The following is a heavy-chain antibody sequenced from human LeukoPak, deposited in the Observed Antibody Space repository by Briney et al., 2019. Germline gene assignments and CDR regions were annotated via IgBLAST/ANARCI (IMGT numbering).Heavy chain of an antibody. V-gene: IGHV1-24*01. Sequence: ASVKVSCKVSGYTLTELSMHWVRQAPGKGLEWMGGFDPEDGETIYAQKFQGRVTMTEDTSTDTAYMELSSLRSEDTAVYYCATGGYCSSTSCYPFDYWAREPWSPSPQ. D-gene: IGHD2-2*01. J-gene: IGHJ4*02. CDR1: GYTLTELS. CDR3: ATGGYCSSTSCYPFDY. CDR2: FDPEDGET.